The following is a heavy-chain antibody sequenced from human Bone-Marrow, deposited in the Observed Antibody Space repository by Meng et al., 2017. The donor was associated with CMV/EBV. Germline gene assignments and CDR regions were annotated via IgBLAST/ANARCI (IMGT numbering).Heavy chain of an antibody. CDR1: GFTFSSYS. CDR3: AKDPVIVEWFRYYYYYYGMDV. Sequence: GGSLRLSCAASGFTFSSYSMNWVRQAPGKGLEWVSSISSSSSYIYYADSVKGRFTISRDNSKNTLYLQMNSLRAEDTAVYYCAKDPVIVEWFRYYYYYYGMDVWGQGTTVNVSS. D-gene: IGHD3-3*01. CDR2: ISSSSSYI. V-gene: IGHV3-21*04. J-gene: IGHJ6*02.